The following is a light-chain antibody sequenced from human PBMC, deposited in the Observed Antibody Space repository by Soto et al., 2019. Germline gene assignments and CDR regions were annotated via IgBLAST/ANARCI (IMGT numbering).Light chain of an antibody. Sequence: QAVVTQPPSASGTPGQRVTISCSGSSSNIGSNYVYWYQQLPGTVPKLLIYRNNQRPSGVPDRFSGSKSGTSASLAISGLRSEDEADYYCAAWDDSLSVVFGGGTKLTVL. CDR1: SSNIGSNY. V-gene: IGLV1-47*01. CDR3: AAWDDSLSVV. CDR2: RNN. J-gene: IGLJ2*01.